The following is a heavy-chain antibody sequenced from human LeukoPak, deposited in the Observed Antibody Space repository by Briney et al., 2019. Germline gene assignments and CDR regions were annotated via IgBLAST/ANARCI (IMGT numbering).Heavy chain of an antibody. Sequence: SETLSLTCTVSGGSVSSDSYFWTWIREPPGKGLEWIGYIYYSGSTNYNPSLKSRVTISLDTSKTQISLKLSSVTAADTAVYYCARGQRRLQDYWGQGTLVTVSS. J-gene: IGHJ4*02. CDR3: ARGQRRLQDY. V-gene: IGHV4-61*01. CDR2: IYYSGST. CDR1: GGSVSSDSYF.